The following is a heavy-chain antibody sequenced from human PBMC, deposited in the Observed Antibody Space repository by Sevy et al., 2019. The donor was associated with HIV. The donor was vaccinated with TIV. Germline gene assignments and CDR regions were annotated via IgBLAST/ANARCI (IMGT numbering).Heavy chain of an antibody. V-gene: IGHV1-46*02. Sequence: ASVKVSCKASGYPFNSLYMHWIRQAPGQGLEWMGIIDPSGGRSIYAQTFQYRVTMRRDTSTSTIYMELRSLRSDDTAVYYCSRGDFDFWNCHVADLYYFDQWGQGTPVTVSS. CDR2: IDPSGGRS. CDR1: GYPFNSLY. J-gene: IGHJ4*02. CDR3: SRGDFDFWNCHVADLYYFDQ. D-gene: IGHD3-3*01.